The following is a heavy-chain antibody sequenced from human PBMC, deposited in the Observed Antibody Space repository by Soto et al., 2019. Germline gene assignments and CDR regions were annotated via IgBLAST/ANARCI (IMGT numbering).Heavy chain of an antibody. CDR2: ISGSGGST. V-gene: IGHV3-23*01. J-gene: IGHJ4*02. Sequence: GGSLRLSCAASGFTFSSYAMSWVRQAPWKGLEWVSAISGSGGSTYYADSVKGRFTISRDNSKNTLYLQMNSLRAEDTAVYYCAKGNPYCSGGSCYFDYWGQGTLVTVSS. CDR1: GFTFSSYA. CDR3: AKGNPYCSGGSCYFDY. D-gene: IGHD2-15*01.